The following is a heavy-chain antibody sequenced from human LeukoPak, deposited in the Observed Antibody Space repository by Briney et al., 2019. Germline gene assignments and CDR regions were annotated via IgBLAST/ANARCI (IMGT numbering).Heavy chain of an antibody. J-gene: IGHJ4*02. CDR1: GFTFSSYG. CDR2: ISYDGSNK. V-gene: IGHV3-30*03. CDR3: ARAWYYYDSSGSNPPYYFDY. D-gene: IGHD3-22*01. Sequence: PGGSLRLSCAASGFTFSSYGMHWVRQAPGKGLEWVAVISYDGSNKYYADSVKGRFTISRDNSKNTLYLQMNSLRAEDTAVYYCARAWYYYDSSGSNPPYYFDYWGQGTLVTVSS.